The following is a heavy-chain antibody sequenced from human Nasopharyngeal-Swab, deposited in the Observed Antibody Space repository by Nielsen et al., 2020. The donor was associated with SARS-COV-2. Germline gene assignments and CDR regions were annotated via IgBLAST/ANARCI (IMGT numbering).Heavy chain of an antibody. J-gene: IGHJ6*02. Sequence: WVRQAPGQGLEWMGWMNPNSGNTGYAQKFQGRVTITRNTSISTAYMELSSLRSEDTAVYYCALPSAAYYYDGMDVWGQGTTVTVSS. CDR3: ALPSAAYYYDGMDV. CDR2: MNPNSGNT. V-gene: IGHV1-8*03. D-gene: IGHD2-2*01.